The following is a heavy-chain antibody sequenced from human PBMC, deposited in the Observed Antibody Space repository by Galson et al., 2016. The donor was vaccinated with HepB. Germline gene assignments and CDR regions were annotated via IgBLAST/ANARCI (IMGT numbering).Heavy chain of an antibody. J-gene: IGHJ4*02. CDR3: AKDKIDEFHDYDSNGFDY. D-gene: IGHD3-22*01. V-gene: IGHV3-30*04. CDR2: ISSDGSNK. CDR1: GFTFNTYA. Sequence: SLRLSCAASGFTFNTYAMNWVRQAPGKGLEWVALISSDGSNKFYADSVKGLFTISRDTSNNTVSLHMNSLRTEDTALYYCAKDKIDEFHDYDSNGFDYWGPGTLVTVSS.